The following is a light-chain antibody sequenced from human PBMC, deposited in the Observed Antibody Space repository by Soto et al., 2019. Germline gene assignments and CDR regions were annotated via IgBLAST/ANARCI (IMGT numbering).Light chain of an antibody. J-gene: IGLJ1*01. V-gene: IGLV2-14*01. CDR3: SSYRSSYALV. Sequence: QSVLTQPASVSGSPGQSITISCTGTSGDIGSYNRVSWYQQHPGKAPKLLIFEVKNRPSGVSDRFSGSRSGNTASLTISGLQAEDEADYYCSSYRSSYALVFGTGTKVTVL. CDR2: EVK. CDR1: SGDIGSYNR.